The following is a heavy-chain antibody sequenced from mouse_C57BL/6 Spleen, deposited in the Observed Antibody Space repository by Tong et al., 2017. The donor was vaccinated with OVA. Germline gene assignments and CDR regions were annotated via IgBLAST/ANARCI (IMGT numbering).Heavy chain of an antibody. V-gene: IGHV1S130*01. D-gene: IGHD2-2*01. CDR3: ARGYYGYGAY. J-gene: IGHJ3*01. CDR2: FHPNSGNT. Sequence: VQLQESGSVLVRPGASVKLSCKASGYTFTSSWMHWAKQRPGQGLEWIGVFHPNSGNTNYNEKFKGKAILKVDTSSSTAYVDLSSLTSEDYAVYYCARGYYGYGAYWGQGTLVTVSA. CDR1: GYTFTSSW.